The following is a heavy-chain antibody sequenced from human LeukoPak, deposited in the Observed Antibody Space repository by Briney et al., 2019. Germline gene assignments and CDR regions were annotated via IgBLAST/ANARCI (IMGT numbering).Heavy chain of an antibody. D-gene: IGHD2-2*01. CDR2: IYHSGST. V-gene: IGHV4-4*02. Sequence: SGTLSLTCAVSGGSISSSNWWSWVRQPPGKGLEWIGEIYHSGSTNYNPSLESRVTISVDKSKNQFSLKLSSVTAADTAVYYCASTGCQLLLVYWGQGTLVTVSS. CDR3: ASTGCQLLLVY. CDR1: GGSISSSNW. J-gene: IGHJ4*02.